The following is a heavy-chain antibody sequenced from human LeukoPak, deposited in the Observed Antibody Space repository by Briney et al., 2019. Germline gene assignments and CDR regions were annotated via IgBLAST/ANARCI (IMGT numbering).Heavy chain of an antibody. CDR2: IYYSGST. J-gene: IGHJ4*02. CDR3: ASGETGYSSSWSDY. V-gene: IGHV4-59*12. Sequence: SETLSLTCTVSGGSISSYYWSWIRQPPGKGLEWIGYIYYSGSTNYNPSLKSRVTISVDTSKNQFSLKLSSVTAADTAVYYCASGETGYSSSWSDYWGQGTLVTVSS. D-gene: IGHD6-13*01. CDR1: GGSISSYY.